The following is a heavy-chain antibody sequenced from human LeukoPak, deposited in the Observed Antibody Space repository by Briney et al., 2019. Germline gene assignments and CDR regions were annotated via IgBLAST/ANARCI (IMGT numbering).Heavy chain of an antibody. CDR2: INSGGDIT. CDR3: VKGGGNVRRYFEY. CDR1: RFTFSTYV. V-gene: IGHV3-23*01. J-gene: IGHJ4*02. Sequence: PGESLRLSCAASRFTFSTYVMSWVRQAPGKGLECVSAINSGGDITYYADSVKGRFTISRDSSKNTLYLQMNSLRAEDTAVYYCVKGGGNVRRYFEYWGQGTLVTVST. D-gene: IGHD4-23*01.